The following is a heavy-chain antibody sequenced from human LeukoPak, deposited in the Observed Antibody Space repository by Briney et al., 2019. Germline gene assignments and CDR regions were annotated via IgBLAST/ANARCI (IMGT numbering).Heavy chain of an antibody. J-gene: IGHJ4*02. CDR3: AILRSRGITHDY. CDR2: IYYSGST. Sequence: SETLSLTCTVSGGSISSSSYYWGWIRQPRGKGLEWIGSIYYSGSTYYNPSLKSRVTISVDTSKNQFSLKLSSVTAADTAVHYCAILRSRGITHDYWGQGTLVTVSS. CDR1: GGSISSSSYY. V-gene: IGHV4-39*01. D-gene: IGHD3-10*01.